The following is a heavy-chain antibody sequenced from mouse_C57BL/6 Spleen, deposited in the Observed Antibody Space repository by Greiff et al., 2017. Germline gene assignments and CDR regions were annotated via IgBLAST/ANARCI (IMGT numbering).Heavy chain of an antibody. V-gene: IGHV1-62-2*01. CDR2: FYPGSGSI. CDR1: GYTFTEYT. J-gene: IGHJ2*01. Sequence: QVQLKESGAELVKPGASVKLSCKASGYTFTEYTIHWVKQRSGQGLEWIGWFYPGSGSIKYNEKFKDKATLTADKSSSTVYIELSRLTSEDSAVYFCARHEDPDYYGSSYFAYWGQGTTLTVSS. CDR3: ARHEDPDYYGSSYFAY. D-gene: IGHD1-1*01.